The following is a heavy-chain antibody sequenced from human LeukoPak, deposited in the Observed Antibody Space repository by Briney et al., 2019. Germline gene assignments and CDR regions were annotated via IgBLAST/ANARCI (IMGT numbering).Heavy chain of an antibody. Sequence: PSETLSLTCTVSGGPISSSFWSWIRQPPGKGLEWIGHIYYSGSTNYNPSLKSRVTISVDTSKNQFSLKLSSVTAADTAVYYCARDNDFFDYWGQGTLVTVSS. CDR3: ARDNDFFDY. CDR2: IYYSGST. J-gene: IGHJ4*02. V-gene: IGHV4-59*01. CDR1: GGPISSSF.